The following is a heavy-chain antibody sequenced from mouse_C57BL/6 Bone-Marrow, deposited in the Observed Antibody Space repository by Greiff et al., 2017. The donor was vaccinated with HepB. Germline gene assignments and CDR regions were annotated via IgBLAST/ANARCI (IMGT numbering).Heavy chain of an antibody. J-gene: IGHJ3*01. Sequence: EVQLQESGGGLVKPGGSLKLSCAASGFTFSSYAMSWVRQTPEKRLEWVATISDGGSYTYYPDNVKGRFTISRDNAKNNLYLQMSHLKSEDTAMYYCARDGRRGFAYWGQGTLVTVSA. V-gene: IGHV5-4*01. CDR3: ARDGRRGFAY. D-gene: IGHD2-12*01. CDR1: GFTFSSYA. CDR2: ISDGGSYT.